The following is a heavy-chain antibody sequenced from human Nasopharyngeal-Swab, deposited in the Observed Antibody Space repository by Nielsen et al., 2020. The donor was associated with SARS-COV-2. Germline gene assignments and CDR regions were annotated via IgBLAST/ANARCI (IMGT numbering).Heavy chain of an antibody. Sequence: LSLTCSASGFTFSAYNMNWVRQAPGKGLEWVSSISSTSHYLFYADSLKGRFTISRDNAKNSLFLQINSLRAEDTAVYYCARGHVARDYYYGMDVWGQGTTVTVSS. CDR2: ISSTSHYL. J-gene: IGHJ6*02. V-gene: IGHV3-21*01. CDR1: GFTFSAYN. CDR3: ARGHVARDYYYGMDV.